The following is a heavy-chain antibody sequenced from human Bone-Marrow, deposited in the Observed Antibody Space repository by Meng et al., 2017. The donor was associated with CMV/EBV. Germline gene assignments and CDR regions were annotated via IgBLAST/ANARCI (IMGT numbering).Heavy chain of an antibody. D-gene: IGHD3-3*01. CDR3: ARVTYYDFWSGYFSWFDP. V-gene: IGHV1-8*02. CDR1: GYTFTSYY. Sequence: ASVKVSCKASGYTFTSYYMHWVRQATGQGLEWMGWMNPNSGNTGYAQKFQGRVTMTRNTSISTAYMELSSLRSEDTAVYYCARVTYYDFWSGYFSWFDPWGQGTLVTVSS. CDR2: MNPNSGNT. J-gene: IGHJ5*02.